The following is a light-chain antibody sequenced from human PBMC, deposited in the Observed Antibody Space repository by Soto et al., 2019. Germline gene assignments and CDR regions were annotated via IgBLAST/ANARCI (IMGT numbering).Light chain of an antibody. CDR3: SSYTSSSTLI. J-gene: IGLJ2*01. CDR2: EVS. CDR1: SSDVGGYNY. Sequence: QSVLTQPASVSGSPGQSITISCTGTSSDVGGYNYVSWYQQHPGKAPKLMFYEVSNRPSGVSNRFSCSNSGNTASLTISGLHAEDEAYYYCSSYTSSSTLIFGGGTKLTVL. V-gene: IGLV2-14*01.